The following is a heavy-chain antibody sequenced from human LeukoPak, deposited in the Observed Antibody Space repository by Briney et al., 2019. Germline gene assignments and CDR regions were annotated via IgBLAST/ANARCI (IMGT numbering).Heavy chain of an antibody. V-gene: IGHV4-4*07. J-gene: IGHJ6*02. CDR3: ARGSSKTRLLGYGMDV. Sequence: PSETLSLTCTVSGGSISSYYWSWIRQPAGKGLEWVGRIYTSGNTNYNPSLKSRVTISVDTSKNQFSLKLSSVTAADTAVYYCARGSSKTRLLGYGMDVWGQGTTVTVSS. CDR2: IYTSGNT. D-gene: IGHD6-6*01. CDR1: GGSISSYY.